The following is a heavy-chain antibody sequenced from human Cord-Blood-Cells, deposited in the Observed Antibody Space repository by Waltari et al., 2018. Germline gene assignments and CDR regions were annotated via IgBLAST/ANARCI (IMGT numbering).Heavy chain of an antibody. Sequence: QLQLQESGPGLVKPSETLSLTCTVPGGPISSCSYYWGWIRPPPGKGLEWIGSNYYSGITYYSPSLKSRVTISVDTSKNQFSLKLSAVTAADTAVYYCASVRCLEWLLYYWGQGTLVTVSS. V-gene: IGHV4-39*01. D-gene: IGHD3-3*01. CDR2: NYYSGIT. CDR1: GGPISSCSYY. CDR3: ASVRCLEWLLYY. J-gene: IGHJ4*02.